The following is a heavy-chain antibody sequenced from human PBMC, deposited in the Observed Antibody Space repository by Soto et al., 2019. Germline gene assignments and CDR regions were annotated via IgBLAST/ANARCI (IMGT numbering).Heavy chain of an antibody. CDR1: GYSSTSYW. CDR2: IDPSDSYT. Sequence: PGEPLKIYCKGSGYSSTSYWISRVRQMPGKGLEWMGRIDPSDSYTNYSPSFQGHVTISADKSISTAYLQWSSLKASDTAMYYCASSPRGYCSSTSCRELGNYYGMDVWGQGTTVTVSS. J-gene: IGHJ6*02. V-gene: IGHV5-10-1*01. D-gene: IGHD2-2*01. CDR3: ASSPRGYCSSTSCRELGNYYGMDV.